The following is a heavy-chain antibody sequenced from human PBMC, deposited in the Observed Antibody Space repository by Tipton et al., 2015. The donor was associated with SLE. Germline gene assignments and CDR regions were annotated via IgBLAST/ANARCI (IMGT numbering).Heavy chain of an antibody. V-gene: IGHV4-59*01. D-gene: IGHD6-19*01. J-gene: IGHJ3*02. CDR2: SYYSGST. Sequence: TLSLTCTVSGGSITSYYWSWIRQPPGKGLEWIGYSYYSGSTNYNPSLKSRVTISVDTSKNQFSLKLSSVTAADTATYYCARVRGGWANDASDIWGQGTMVTVSS. CDR1: GGSITSYY. CDR3: ARVRGGWANDASDI.